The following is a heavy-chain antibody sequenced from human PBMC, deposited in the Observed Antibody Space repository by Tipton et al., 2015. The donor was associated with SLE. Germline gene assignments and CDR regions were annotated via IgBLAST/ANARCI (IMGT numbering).Heavy chain of an antibody. CDR1: GDAISSNY. CDR2: FFNGGRS. Sequence: TLSLTCSVSGDAISSNYWSWFRQPPGKGLEWIGHFFNGGRSSSSPSLRSRLTISADTSKNQFSLKLTSVTAADTAVYYCARLQYYDFWSAYYQPFDYWGQGTLVTVSS. CDR3: ARLQYYDFWSAYYQPFDY. D-gene: IGHD3-3*01. J-gene: IGHJ4*02. V-gene: IGHV4-59*12.